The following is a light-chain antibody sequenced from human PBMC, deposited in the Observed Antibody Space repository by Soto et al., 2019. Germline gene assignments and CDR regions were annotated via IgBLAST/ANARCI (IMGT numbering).Light chain of an antibody. CDR3: QKSYSSPLYT. CDR1: QTISTY. Sequence: DIQMTQSPSSLSASVGDRVTITCRASQTISTYLNWYQQKPGKGPKLLIYGASSLQSGVPSRFSGSGSGTDFTLTISSLQPEDFATYFCQKSYSSPLYTFGQGTKLEI. V-gene: IGKV1-39*01. J-gene: IGKJ2*01. CDR2: GAS.